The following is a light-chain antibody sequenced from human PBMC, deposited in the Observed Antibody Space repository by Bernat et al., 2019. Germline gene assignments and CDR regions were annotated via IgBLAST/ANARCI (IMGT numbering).Light chain of an antibody. CDR2: SNN. J-gene: IGLJ1*01. Sequence: QSLLTQPPSASRTPGQRVTIYCSGTSSNIGSNYVYWYQQLPGMAPKLLIYSNNQRPSGVPDRFSGSKSGTSASLAISGLRSEDEADYYCAAWDDSLSAFYVFGTGTKVTVL. CDR1: SSNIGSNY. V-gene: IGLV1-47*02. CDR3: AAWDDSLSAFYV.